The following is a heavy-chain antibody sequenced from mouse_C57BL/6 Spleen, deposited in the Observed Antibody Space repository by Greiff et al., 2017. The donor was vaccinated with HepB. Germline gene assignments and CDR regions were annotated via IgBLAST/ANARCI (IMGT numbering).Heavy chain of an antibody. CDR1: GYTFTSYW. CDR2: INPSNGGT. CDR3: ARERAAQDWFAY. V-gene: IGHV1-53*01. D-gene: IGHD3-2*02. Sequence: QVQLQQPGTELVKPGASVKLSCKASGYTFTSYWMHWVKQRPGQGLEWIGNINPSNGGTNYNEKFKSKATLTVDKSSSTAYMQLSSLTSEDAAVYYCARERAAQDWFAYWGQGTLVTVSA. J-gene: IGHJ3*01.